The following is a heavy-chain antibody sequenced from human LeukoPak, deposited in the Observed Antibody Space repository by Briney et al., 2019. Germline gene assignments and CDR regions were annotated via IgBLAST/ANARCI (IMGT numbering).Heavy chain of an antibody. CDR2: IYHSGST. D-gene: IGHD5-12*01. CDR1: GYSISSGYY. Sequence: SETLFLTCAVSGYSISSGYYWGWIRQPPGKGLEWIGSIYHSGSTYYNPSLKSRVTISVDTSKSQFSLKLSSVTAADTAVYYCARESGHGGYEAFDYWGQGTLVTVSS. J-gene: IGHJ4*02. CDR3: ARESGHGGYEAFDY. V-gene: IGHV4-38-2*02.